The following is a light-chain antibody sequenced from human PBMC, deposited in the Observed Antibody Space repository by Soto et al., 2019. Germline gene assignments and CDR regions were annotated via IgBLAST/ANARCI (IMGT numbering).Light chain of an antibody. Sequence: DIQMTQSPSSLSAAVGGRVTITCRASQGIRNYLAWYQQKPGKVPKLLVYAASTLQAGVPSRFSGSGSGTDFTLTISSLQPEDVATYYCQNYNSASFTFGPGTKVDLK. CDR2: AAS. CDR1: QGIRNY. CDR3: QNYNSASFT. V-gene: IGKV1-27*01. J-gene: IGKJ3*01.